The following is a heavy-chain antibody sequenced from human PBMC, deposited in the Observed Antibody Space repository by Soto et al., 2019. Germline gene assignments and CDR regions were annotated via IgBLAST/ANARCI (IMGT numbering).Heavy chain of an antibody. V-gene: IGHV3-64D*08. J-gene: IGHJ6*02. Sequence: GGSLRLSCSASGFTFSRYAMHWVRQAPGKGLEYVSAISSNGGSTYYADSVKGRFTISRDNSKNTLYLQMSSLRAEDTAVYYCVKDRFYSNAILRSYAMDVWGQGTTLTVS. CDR3: VKDRFYSNAILRSYAMDV. CDR1: GFTFSRYA. D-gene: IGHD4-4*01. CDR2: ISSNGGST.